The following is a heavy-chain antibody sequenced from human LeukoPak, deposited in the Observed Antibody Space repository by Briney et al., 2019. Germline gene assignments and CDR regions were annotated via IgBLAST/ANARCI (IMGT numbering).Heavy chain of an antibody. CDR1: GYTFSSYG. J-gene: IGHJ4*02. CDR3: AKDIYYGSGSYPGK. D-gene: IGHD3-10*01. CDR2: ISAYNGNF. V-gene: IGHV1-18*01. Sequence: GASVKVSCTASGYTFSSYGITWVRQAPGQGLEWMGWISAYNGNFNYSQKFQTRVTMTTDSSTRIAYLELRRLRFDAAAVYYCAKDIYYGSGSYPGKWGQGTLVTVSS.